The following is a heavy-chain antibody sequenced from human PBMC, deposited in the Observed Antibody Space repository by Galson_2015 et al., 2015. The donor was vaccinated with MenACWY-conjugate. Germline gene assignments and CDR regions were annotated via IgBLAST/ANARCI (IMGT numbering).Heavy chain of an antibody. D-gene: IGHD1-1*01. Sequence: SLRLSCAASGFTLSSYRMHWVRQSPGKGLEWVALIWSDGNKKSYADSVWGRFNISRDNSKNTLYLQMNNLRADDTAMYYCAGDRGVEWAHSNGFDHWGHGTLVTFS. V-gene: IGHV3-33*01. CDR2: IWSDGNKK. CDR1: GFTLSSYR. CDR3: AGDRGVEWAHSNGFDH. J-gene: IGHJ5*02.